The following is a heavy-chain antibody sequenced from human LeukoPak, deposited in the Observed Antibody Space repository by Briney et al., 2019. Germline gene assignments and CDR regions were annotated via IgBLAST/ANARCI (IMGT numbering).Heavy chain of an antibody. D-gene: IGHD3-9*01. J-gene: IGHJ6*02. V-gene: IGHV3-7*04. Sequence: PGGSRRLSCAASGFSFSGYNMNWARQAPGKGLEWVANIKQDGSEKYYVDSVKGRFTISRDSAQNSLYLQMNSLRAEDTAVYYCARDLRNYDILTGFYYYYGMDVWGQGTTVTVSS. CDR2: IKQDGSEK. CDR1: GFSFSGYN. CDR3: ARDLRNYDILTGFYYYYGMDV.